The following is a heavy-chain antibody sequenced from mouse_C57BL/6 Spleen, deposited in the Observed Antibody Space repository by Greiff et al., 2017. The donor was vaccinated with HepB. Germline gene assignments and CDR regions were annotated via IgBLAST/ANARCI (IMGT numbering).Heavy chain of an antibody. Sequence: VQLQQPGAELVKPGASVKMSCKASGYTFPSYWITWVKQRPGQGLEWIGDIYPGSGSTNYNEKFKSKATLTVDTSSSTAYMQLSSLTSEDSAVYYCARTPYPHAMDYWGQGTSVTVSS. CDR1: GYTFPSYW. D-gene: IGHD5-1-1*01. CDR2: IYPGSGST. V-gene: IGHV1-55*01. CDR3: ARTPYPHAMDY. J-gene: IGHJ4*01.